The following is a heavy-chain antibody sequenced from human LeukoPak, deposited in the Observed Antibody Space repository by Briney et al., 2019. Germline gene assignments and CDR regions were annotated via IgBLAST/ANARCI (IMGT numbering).Heavy chain of an antibody. D-gene: IGHD2-2*01. Sequence: GGSLRLSCAASGFTFSDYAMIWVRQAPGKGLEWVSAISGSDGGAHYSDSVKGRFTISRDNSKNTPFLQMSSLRAEDTAIYYCAKNVALGYCSSTSCPIDPWGQGTLVTVSS. V-gene: IGHV3-23*01. CDR2: ISGSDGGA. CDR3: AKNVALGYCSSTSCPIDP. J-gene: IGHJ5*02. CDR1: GFTFSDYA.